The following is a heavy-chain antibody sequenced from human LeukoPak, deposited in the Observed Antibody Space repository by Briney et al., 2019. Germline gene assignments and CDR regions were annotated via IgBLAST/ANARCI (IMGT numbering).Heavy chain of an antibody. J-gene: IGHJ4*02. V-gene: IGHV3-33*01. CDR1: GFTFSSYG. CDR2: IWYDGSNK. D-gene: IGHD4-11*01. CDR3: AGVDYHFDY. Sequence: PGRSLRLSCAASGFTFSSYGMHWVRQAPGKGLEWVAVIWYDGSNKYYADSVKGRFTISRDNSKNTLYLQMNSPRAEDTAVYYCAGVDYHFDYWGQGTLVTVSS.